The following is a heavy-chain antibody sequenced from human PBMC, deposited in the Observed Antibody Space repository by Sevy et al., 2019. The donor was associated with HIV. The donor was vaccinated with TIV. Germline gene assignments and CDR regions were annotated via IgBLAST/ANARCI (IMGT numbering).Heavy chain of an antibody. Sequence: GGSLRLSCAASGFTFDDYTMHWVRQAPGKGLEWVSVINWNGDDTYYVDSVKGRFTNSRDNSRNSLYMQMNSLRTEDTDLYYCAKERNCGRDCLYFQHWGQGTLVTVSS. J-gene: IGHJ1*01. CDR2: INWNGDDT. CDR1: GFTFDDYT. V-gene: IGHV3-43*01. CDR3: AKERNCGRDCLYFQH. D-gene: IGHD2-21*02.